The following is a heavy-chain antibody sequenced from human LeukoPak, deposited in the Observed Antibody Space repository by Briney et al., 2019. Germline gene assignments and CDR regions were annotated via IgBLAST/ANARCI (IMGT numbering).Heavy chain of an antibody. CDR3: ARGQYYYDSSGLTYYFDY. Sequence: ASVKVSCKASGYTFTSYDINWMRQATGQGLEWMGWMNPNSGNTGYAQKFQGRVTMTRNTSISTAYMELSSLRSEDTAVYYCARGQYYYDSSGLTYYFDYWGQGTLVTVSS. V-gene: IGHV1-8*01. CDR1: GYTFTSYD. J-gene: IGHJ4*02. CDR2: MNPNSGNT. D-gene: IGHD3-22*01.